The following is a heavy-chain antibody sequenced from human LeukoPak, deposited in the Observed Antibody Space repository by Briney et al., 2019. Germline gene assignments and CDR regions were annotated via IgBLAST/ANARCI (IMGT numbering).Heavy chain of an antibody. CDR2: ISAYNGNT. D-gene: IGHD2-2*01. CDR1: GYTFTSYG. Sequence: ASVKVSCKASGYTFTSYGISWVRQAPGQGLEWMGWISAYNGNTNYAQKLQGRVTTTTDTSTSTAYMELRSLRSDDTAVYYCARNGRQLLFDRNWFDPWGQGTLVTVSS. CDR3: ARNGRQLLFDRNWFDP. V-gene: IGHV1-18*01. J-gene: IGHJ5*02.